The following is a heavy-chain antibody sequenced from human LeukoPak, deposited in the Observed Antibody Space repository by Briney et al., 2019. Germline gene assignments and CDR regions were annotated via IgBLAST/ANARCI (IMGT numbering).Heavy chain of an antibody. Sequence: SETLSLTCTVSGGSISSYYWSWIRQPPGRGLEWIGYIYYSGSTNYNPSLKSRVTISVDTAKNQFSLKLSSVTAADTAVYYCARDCGYDFGFSWFDPWGQGTLVTVSS. V-gene: IGHV4-59*12. D-gene: IGHD5-12*01. CDR2: IYYSGST. CDR3: ARDCGYDFGFSWFDP. J-gene: IGHJ5*02. CDR1: GGSISSYY.